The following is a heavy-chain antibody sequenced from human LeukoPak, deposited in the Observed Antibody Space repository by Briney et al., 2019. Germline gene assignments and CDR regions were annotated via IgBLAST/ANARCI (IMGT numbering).Heavy chain of an antibody. CDR1: GFTFSSYS. D-gene: IGHD6-13*01. CDR3: ARGGAPGMAAAGNWFDP. Sequence: GGSLRLSCAASGFTFSSYSMNWVRQAPGKGLEWVSYISSSSSTIYYADSVKGRFTISRDNAKNSLYLQMNSLRAEDTAVYYCARGGAPGMAAAGNWFDPWGQGTLVTVSS. V-gene: IGHV3-48*04. J-gene: IGHJ5*02. CDR2: ISSSSSTI.